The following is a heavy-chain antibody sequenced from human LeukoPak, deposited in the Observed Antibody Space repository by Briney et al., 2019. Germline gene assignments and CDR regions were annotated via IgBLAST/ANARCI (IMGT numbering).Heavy chain of an antibody. CDR1: GFTFNIYT. J-gene: IGHJ4*02. CDR3: ARDLRDYGAYVAYFDY. D-gene: IGHD4-17*01. V-gene: IGHV3-30-3*01. CDR2: IFNGGNNK. Sequence: PGGSLRLSCAASGFTFNIYTMHWVRQAPGKGLEWVAVIFNGGNNKYYADSVKGRFTISRDNSQNTLYLHMNSLKAQDTAVYYCARDLRDYGAYVAYFDYWGQGTLVTVSS.